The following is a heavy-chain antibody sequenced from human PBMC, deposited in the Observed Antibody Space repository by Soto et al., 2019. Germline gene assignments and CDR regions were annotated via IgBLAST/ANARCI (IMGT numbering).Heavy chain of an antibody. Sequence: PGESLKISCKGSGYSFTSYWIGWVRQMPGKGLEWMGIIYPGDSDIRKSPSFQGQVTISADESISTAYLQWSSLKASDTAMYYCARTKKYFYESSGEQGLFDYWGQGTLVTV. CDR3: ARTKKYFYESSGEQGLFDY. CDR1: GYSFTSYW. D-gene: IGHD3-22*01. CDR2: IYPGDSDI. V-gene: IGHV5-51*01. J-gene: IGHJ4*02.